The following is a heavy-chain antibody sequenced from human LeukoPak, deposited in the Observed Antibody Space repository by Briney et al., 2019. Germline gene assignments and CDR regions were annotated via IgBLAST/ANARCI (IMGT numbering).Heavy chain of an antibody. D-gene: IGHD3-22*01. CDR3: ARDSNYDSSGYYFDG. J-gene: IGHJ4*02. CDR2: INPNSGGT. V-gene: IGHV1-2*02. Sequence: ASVKVSCKASGYTLTVYYMHWVRQAPGQGLEWMGWINPNSGGTNYAQKFQGRVTMTRDTSISTAYMELSRLRSDDTAVYYCARDSNYDSSGYYFDGWGQATLVTVSS. CDR1: GYTLTVYY.